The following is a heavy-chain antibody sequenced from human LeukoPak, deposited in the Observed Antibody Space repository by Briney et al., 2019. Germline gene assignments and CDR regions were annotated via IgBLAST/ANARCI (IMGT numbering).Heavy chain of an antibody. CDR3: ARGDRWFDP. V-gene: IGHV4-59*01. CDR1: GGSISSYY. Sequence: SETLSLTCTVSGGSISSYYWSWIRQPPGKGLEWIGYIYYSGSTNYNPSLKSRFTISVDTSKNQFSLQLSSVTAADTAVYYCARGDRWFDPWGQGTLVTVSS. J-gene: IGHJ5*02. CDR2: IYYSGST. D-gene: IGHD3-16*02.